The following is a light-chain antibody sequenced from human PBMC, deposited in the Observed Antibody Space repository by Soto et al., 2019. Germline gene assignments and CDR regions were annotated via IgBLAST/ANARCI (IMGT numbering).Light chain of an antibody. Sequence: PSTLCASVGDRVTITCRASQSISSWLAWYQQKPGKAPTVLIYDASSLESGVPSRFSGSGSGTEFTLTISSLKPDDFATYYCQEYQSYSRRFGQGTKVDIK. CDR1: QSISSW. J-gene: IGKJ1*01. V-gene: IGKV1-5*01. CDR2: DAS. CDR3: QEYQSYSRR.